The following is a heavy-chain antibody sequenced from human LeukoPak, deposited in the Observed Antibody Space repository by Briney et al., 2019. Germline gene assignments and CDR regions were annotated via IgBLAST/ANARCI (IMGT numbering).Heavy chain of an antibody. CDR2: ISGSGGST. CDR1: GFIFSDYA. D-gene: IGHD3-22*01. Sequence: GGSLRLSCAASGFIFSDYAMGWVRQAPGKGLEWVSAISGSGGSTYYADSVKGRFTTSRDNSKNKNTLYLQMNSLRAENTAVYYCAKDKSSGYSHFDYWGQGTLVTVSS. CDR3: AKDKSSGYSHFDY. J-gene: IGHJ4*02. V-gene: IGHV3-23*01.